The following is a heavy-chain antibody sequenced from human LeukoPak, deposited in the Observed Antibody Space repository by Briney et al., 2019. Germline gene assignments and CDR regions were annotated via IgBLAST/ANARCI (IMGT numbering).Heavy chain of an antibody. V-gene: IGHV4-31*02. CDR1: GGSISRGVYY. CDR2: IYYSGST. D-gene: IGHD3-10*01. J-gene: IGHJ4*02. Sequence: SETLPLTCTVSGGSISRGVYYWSWIRQHPGKGLEWIGYIYYSGSTSYNPSLKSRVIISVDTSKNQFSLKLSSVTAADTAVYYCARGPLGRFGELLYWGQGTLVTVSS. CDR3: ARGPLGRFGELLY.